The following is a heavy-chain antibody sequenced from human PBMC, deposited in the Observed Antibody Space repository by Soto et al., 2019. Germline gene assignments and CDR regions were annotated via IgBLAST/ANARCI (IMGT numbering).Heavy chain of an antibody. Sequence: GGSLRLSCADSGFTFSSYAMSWVRQAPGKGLEWVSGISGSGGRTYYADSVKGRFTISRDNSKNTLYLQMNSLRAEDTAVYYCAKLYSSVEGRRAVRYYYGMDVWGQGTTVTVSS. J-gene: IGHJ6*02. CDR3: AKLYSSVEGRRAVRYYYGMDV. V-gene: IGHV3-23*01. CDR2: ISGSGGRT. D-gene: IGHD2-8*01. CDR1: GFTFSSYA.